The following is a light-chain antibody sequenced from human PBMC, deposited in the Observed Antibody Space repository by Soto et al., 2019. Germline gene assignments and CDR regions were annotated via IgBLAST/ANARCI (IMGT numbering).Light chain of an antibody. CDR2: EVS. CDR1: SSYVGSYNL. CDR3: CSYAGSSTFHVV. Sequence: QSALTQPASVSGSPGQSITISCTGTSSYVGSYNLVSWYQQHPGKAPKLMIYEVSKRPSGVSNRFSGSKSGNTASRTISGLQAEDEADYYCCSYAGSSTFHVVFGGGTKLTVL. J-gene: IGLJ2*01. V-gene: IGLV2-23*02.